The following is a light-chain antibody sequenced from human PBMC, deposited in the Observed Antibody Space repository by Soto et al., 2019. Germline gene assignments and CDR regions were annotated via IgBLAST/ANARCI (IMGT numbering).Light chain of an antibody. Sequence: QAVVTQEPSLTVSPGGTVTLTCGSSTGAVTSGHYPYWFQQKPGQAPRTLIYDTSNKHSWTPARFSGSLLGGKAALTLLGAPPEDEAEYYCLLSYSGAAYVFGTGTKVTVL. CDR1: TGAVTSGHY. V-gene: IGLV7-46*02. CDR3: LLSYSGAAYV. J-gene: IGLJ1*01. CDR2: DTS.